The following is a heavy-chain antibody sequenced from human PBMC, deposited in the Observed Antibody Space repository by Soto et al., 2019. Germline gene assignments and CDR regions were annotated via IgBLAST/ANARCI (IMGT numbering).Heavy chain of an antibody. CDR3: ARVAAAQPHTLYYFDY. CDR1: GFTFSDYY. Sequence: GGSLRLSCAASGFTFSDYYMSWIRQAPGKGLEWVSYISSSDSTIYYADSVKGRFTISRDNAKNSLYLQMNSLRAEDTAVYYCARVAAAQPHTLYYFDYWGQGTLVTVSS. D-gene: IGHD6-13*01. CDR2: ISSSDSTI. J-gene: IGHJ4*02. V-gene: IGHV3-11*01.